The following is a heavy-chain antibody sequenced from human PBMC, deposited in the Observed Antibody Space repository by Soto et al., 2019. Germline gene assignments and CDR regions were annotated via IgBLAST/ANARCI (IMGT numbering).Heavy chain of an antibody. CDR1: GFTFSSYG. J-gene: IGHJ4*02. Sequence: QVQLVESGGGVVQPGRSLRLSCAASGFTFSSYGMHWVRQAPGKGLEWVAVIWYDGSNKYYADSVKGRFTISRDNSKNTLYLQMNSLRAEDTAVYYCAREGDSSCYLDYWGQGTLVTVSS. D-gene: IGHD3-22*01. V-gene: IGHV3-33*01. CDR3: AREGDSSCYLDY. CDR2: IWYDGSNK.